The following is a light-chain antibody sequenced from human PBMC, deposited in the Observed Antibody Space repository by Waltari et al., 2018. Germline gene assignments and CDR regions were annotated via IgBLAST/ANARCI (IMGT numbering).Light chain of an antibody. Sequence: SYELTQPPSVSVSPGQTARITCSGDALPRKYAYWYQQKSGQAPVLVIYEDIKRPTGIPERFSGSSSGTTATLTISGAHVEDEADYYCYSTDFSGHDRVFGGGTKLTVL. CDR2: EDI. V-gene: IGLV3-10*01. CDR3: YSTDFSGHDRV. CDR1: ALPRKY. J-gene: IGLJ3*02.